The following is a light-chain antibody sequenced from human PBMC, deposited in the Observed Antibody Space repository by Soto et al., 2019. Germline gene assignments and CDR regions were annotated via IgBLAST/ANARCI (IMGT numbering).Light chain of an antibody. V-gene: IGKV1-5*03. J-gene: IGKJ1*01. Sequence: DIQMTQSPSTLSASVGDRVILTCRASQDVDSWLAWYQQKPGKAPKLLIYHSSTLETGVPSRFSGDGFRTEFTLTISGLQPDDFGTYYCHQYGLYPWTFGQGTKVDIK. CDR1: QDVDSW. CDR2: HSS. CDR3: HQYGLYPWT.